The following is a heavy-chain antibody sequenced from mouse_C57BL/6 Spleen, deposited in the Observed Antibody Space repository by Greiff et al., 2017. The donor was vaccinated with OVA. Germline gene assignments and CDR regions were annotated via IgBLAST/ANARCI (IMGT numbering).Heavy chain of an antibody. V-gene: IGHV1-50*01. CDR2: IDPSDSYT. CDR1: GYTFTSYW. Sequence: QVQLQQSGAELVKPGASVKLSCKASGYTFTSYWMQWVKQRPGQGLEWIGEIDPSDSYTNYNQKFKGKATLTVDTSSSTAYMQLSSLTSEDSAVYYCAIDSSGYAMDYWGQGTSVTVSS. D-gene: IGHD3-2*02. J-gene: IGHJ4*01. CDR3: AIDSSGYAMDY.